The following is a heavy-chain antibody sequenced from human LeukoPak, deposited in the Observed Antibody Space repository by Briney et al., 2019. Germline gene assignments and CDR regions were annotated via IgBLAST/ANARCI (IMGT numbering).Heavy chain of an antibody. J-gene: IGHJ4*02. V-gene: IGHV3-23*01. CDR1: GFTFSNYA. CDR3: AKGNTGSFYSASDY. Sequence: VGPLRLSCEASGFTFSNYAVGWVRQAPGKALEGVSTISDSGGNTYHADSVKGRFTISTDDSNTPVYLQMNSRRGEDTAVYYCAKGNTGSFYSASDYWGQGTLVTVSS. CDR2: ISDSGGNT. D-gene: IGHD2-15*01.